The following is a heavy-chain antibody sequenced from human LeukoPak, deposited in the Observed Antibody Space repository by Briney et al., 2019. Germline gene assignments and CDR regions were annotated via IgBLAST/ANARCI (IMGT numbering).Heavy chain of an antibody. V-gene: IGHV4-31*03. CDR1: GGSISSGSYY. D-gene: IGHD2-21*01. Sequence: SQTLSLTCTVSGGSISSGSYYWSWIRQHPGKGLEWIGYIYYSGSTYYNPSLKSRVTISVDTSKNQFSLKLSSVTAADTAVYYCAARFGGEEVAFDIWGQGTMVTVPS. CDR3: AARFGGEEVAFDI. CDR2: IYYSGST. J-gene: IGHJ3*02.